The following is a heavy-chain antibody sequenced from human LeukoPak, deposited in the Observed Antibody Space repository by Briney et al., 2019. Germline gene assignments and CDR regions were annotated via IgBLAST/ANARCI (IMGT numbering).Heavy chain of an antibody. J-gene: IGHJ3*02. D-gene: IGHD5-24*01. CDR1: GFTVSSNY. CDR2: IYSGGST. V-gene: IGHV3-53*04. Sequence: PGGSLRLSCAASGFTVSSNYMSWVRQAPGKGLEWVSVIYSGGSTYYADSVKGRFTISRHNSKNTLYLQMNSLRAEDTAVYYCARAKRRCLHLGPLDIGGQGPLVTVSS. CDR3: ARAKRRCLHLGPLDI.